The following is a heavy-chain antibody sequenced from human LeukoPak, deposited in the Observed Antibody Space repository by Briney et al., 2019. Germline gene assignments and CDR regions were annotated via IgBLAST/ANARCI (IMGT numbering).Heavy chain of an antibody. J-gene: IGHJ4*02. CDR2: FDPEDGET. CDR1: GYTLTELS. CDR3: AIIVATTRHLDY. D-gene: IGHD5-12*01. Sequence: SVKVSCKVSGYTLTELSMHWVRQAPGKGLEWMGGFDPEDGETIYAPKFQGRVTMTEDTSTDTAYMELSSLRSEDTAVYYCAIIVATTRHLDYWGQGTLVTVSS. V-gene: IGHV1-24*01.